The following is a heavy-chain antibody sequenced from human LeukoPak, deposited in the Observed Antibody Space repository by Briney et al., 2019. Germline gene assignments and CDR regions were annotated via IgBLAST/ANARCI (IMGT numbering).Heavy chain of an antibody. D-gene: IGHD3-10*01. CDR2: INHSGST. J-gene: IGHJ4*02. V-gene: IGHV4-34*01. CDR1: GGSFSGYY. Sequence: SETLSLTCAVYGGSFSGYYWSWIRQPPGKGLEWIGEINHSGSTNYNPSLKSRVTISVDTSKNQLSLKLSSVTAADTAVYYCARLGRITMVRGVIRSFDYWGQGTLVTVSS. CDR3: ARLGRITMVRGVIRSFDY.